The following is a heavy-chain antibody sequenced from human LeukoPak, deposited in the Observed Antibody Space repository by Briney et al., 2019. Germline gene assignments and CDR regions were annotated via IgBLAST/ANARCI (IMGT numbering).Heavy chain of an antibody. Sequence: GGSLRLSCAASGFTFSSYGMHWVRQAPGKGLEWVAVIWYDGSNKYYADSVKGRFTISRDNSKNTVYLQMNSLRAEDTAVYYCAREKTDIVVVPAAIPLPDYWGQGTLVTVSS. CDR3: AREKTDIVVVPAAIPLPDY. CDR1: GFTFSSYG. J-gene: IGHJ4*02. CDR2: IWYDGSNK. V-gene: IGHV3-33*01. D-gene: IGHD2-2*02.